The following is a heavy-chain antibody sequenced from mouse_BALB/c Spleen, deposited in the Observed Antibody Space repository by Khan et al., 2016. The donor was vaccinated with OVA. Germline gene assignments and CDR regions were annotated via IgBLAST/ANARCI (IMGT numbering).Heavy chain of an antibody. J-gene: IGHJ3*01. CDR1: GFTFSSYT. Sequence: EVELVESGGGLVKPGGSLKLSCAASGFTFSSYTMSWIRQTPEKRLEWVATISSGGDNTYYPDSVKGRFTISRDNAKDNLYLQMSSLRSEDTALYYCARSNYGNFVYWGQGTLVTVSA. V-gene: IGHV5-9*03. D-gene: IGHD2-1*01. CDR3: ARSNYGNFVY. CDR2: ISSGGDNT.